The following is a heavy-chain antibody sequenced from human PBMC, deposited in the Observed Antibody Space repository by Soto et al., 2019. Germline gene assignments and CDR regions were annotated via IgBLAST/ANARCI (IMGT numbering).Heavy chain of an antibody. CDR1: GGSISSYY. V-gene: IGHV4-59*01. CDR2: IYYSGST. D-gene: IGHD3-16*01. J-gene: IGHJ5*02. Sequence: KASETLSLTCTVSGGSISSYYWSWIRQPPGKGLEWIGYIYYSGSTNYNPSLKSRVTISVDTSKNQFSLKLSSVTAADTAVYYCARFSPVPFWGPFFGRASRAGWFDPWGQGTLVTVSS. CDR3: ARFSPVPFWGPFFGRASRAGWFDP.